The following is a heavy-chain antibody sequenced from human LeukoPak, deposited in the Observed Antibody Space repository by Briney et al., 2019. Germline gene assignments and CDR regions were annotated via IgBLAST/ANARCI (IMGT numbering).Heavy chain of an antibody. CDR1: GFTVSSNY. CDR2: IYSGGST. V-gene: IGHV3-53*01. D-gene: IGHD3-16*02. J-gene: IGHJ3*02. Sequence: GGSLKLSCAASGFTVSSNYMSWVRQAPGKGLEWVSVIYSGGSTYYADSVKGRFTISRDNSKNTLYLQMNSLRAEDTAVYYCARDGDGSYRIGAFDIWGQGTMVTVSS. CDR3: ARDGDGSYRIGAFDI.